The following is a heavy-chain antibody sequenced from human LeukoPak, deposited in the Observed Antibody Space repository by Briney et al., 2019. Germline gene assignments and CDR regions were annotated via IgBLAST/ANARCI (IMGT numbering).Heavy chain of an antibody. CDR2: ISHEGSTK. D-gene: IGHD2-21*01. J-gene: IGHJ4*02. V-gene: IGHV3-30-3*01. CDR3: ARDLSEKYSIDY. CDR1: GFTFSNYA. Sequence: GGSLRLSCAASGFTFSNYAIHWVRQAPGKGLEWVAFISHEGSTKYYVDSVKGRFSLSRDNSKNTLYLQMDSLRGEDTAVYYCARDLSEKYSIDYWGQGTLVTVSS.